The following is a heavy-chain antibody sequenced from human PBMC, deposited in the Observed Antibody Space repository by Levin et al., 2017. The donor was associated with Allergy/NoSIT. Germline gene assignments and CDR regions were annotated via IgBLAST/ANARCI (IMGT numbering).Heavy chain of an antibody. V-gene: IGHV3-21*01. CDR1: GFTFSTYS. J-gene: IGHJ4*02. D-gene: IGHD6-19*01. Sequence: GGSLRLSCAASGFTFSTYSMNWVRQAPEKGLEWVSSIDSSSDYIYYADSLKGRSTISRDNAKNSPFLQMNSLRAEDTAVYYCAREGEGRSGDEIDDWGEGTLVTVSS. CDR3: AREGEGRSGDEIDD. CDR2: IDSSSDYI.